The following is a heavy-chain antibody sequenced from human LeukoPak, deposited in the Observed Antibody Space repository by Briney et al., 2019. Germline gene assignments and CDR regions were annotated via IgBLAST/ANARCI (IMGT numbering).Heavy chain of an antibody. J-gene: IGHJ4*02. Sequence: KTSQTLSLTCTVSGGSVTTAHWYWSWIRQPAGKGLEWIGRVYISGDTKYNPSLKSRVIMSLDASKNQFSLRLTSVTAADMAVYYCARLIAEVGGGTNYFDTWGRGTLVTVSS. D-gene: IGHD2-21*01. CDR2: VYISGDT. CDR1: GGSVTTAHWY. V-gene: IGHV4-61*02. CDR3: ARLIAEVGGGTNYFDT.